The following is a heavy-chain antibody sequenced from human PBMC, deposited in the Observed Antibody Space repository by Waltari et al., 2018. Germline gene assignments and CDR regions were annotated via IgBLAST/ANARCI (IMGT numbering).Heavy chain of an antibody. D-gene: IGHD5-12*01. CDR3: ATARGSGYDSNWFDP. CDR1: GGTFSSYT. J-gene: IGHJ5*02. CDR2: IIPILGIA. V-gene: IGHV1-69*02. Sequence: QVQLVQSGAEVKKPGSSVKVSCKASGGTFSSYTISWVRQAPGQGLEWMGRIIPILGIANYAQKFQGRVTMTEDTSTDTAYMELSSLRSEDTAVYYCATARGSGYDSNWFDPWGQGTLVTVSS.